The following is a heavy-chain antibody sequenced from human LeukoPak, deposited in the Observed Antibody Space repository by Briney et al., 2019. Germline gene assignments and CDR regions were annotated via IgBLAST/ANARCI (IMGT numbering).Heavy chain of an antibody. V-gene: IGHV4-30-2*01. J-gene: IGHJ4*02. CDR3: ARGRGYCSGGSCYDHIFDY. Sequence: SETLSLTCTVSGGSISSGGYSWSWIRQPPGKGLEWIGYIYHSGSTYYNPSLKSRVSISVDRSKNQFSLKLSSVTAADTAVYYCARGRGYCSGGSCYDHIFDYWGQGTLVTVSS. D-gene: IGHD2-15*01. CDR1: GGSISSGGYS. CDR2: IYHSGST.